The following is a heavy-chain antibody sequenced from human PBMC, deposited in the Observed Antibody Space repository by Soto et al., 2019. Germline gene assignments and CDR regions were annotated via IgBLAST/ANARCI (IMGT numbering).Heavy chain of an antibody. CDR3: ARNRIKGGFPAYYYYYGMDV. D-gene: IGHD3-16*01. CDR2: IWYDGSNK. CDR1: GFTFSSYG. V-gene: IGHV3-33*01. J-gene: IGHJ6*02. Sequence: GGSMRLSCAASGFTFSSYGMHWVRQAPGKGLEWVAVIWYDGSNKYYADSVKGRFTISRDNSKNTLYLQMNSMRAEDTAVYYCARNRIKGGFPAYYYYYGMDVWGQGTTVTVSS.